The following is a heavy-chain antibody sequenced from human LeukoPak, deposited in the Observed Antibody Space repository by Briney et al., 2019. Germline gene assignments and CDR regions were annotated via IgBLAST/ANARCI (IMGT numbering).Heavy chain of an antibody. CDR2: IIPIFGTA. V-gene: IGHV1-69*05. D-gene: IGHD5-12*01. CDR3: ARDPHGYSGYEDAFDI. Sequence: SVTVSCKASGGTFSSYAISWVRQAPGQGLEWMGGIIPIFGTANYAQKFQGRVTITTDESTSTAYTELSSLRSEDTAVYYCARDPHGYSGYEDAFDIWGQGTMVTVSS. CDR1: GGTFSSYA. J-gene: IGHJ3*02.